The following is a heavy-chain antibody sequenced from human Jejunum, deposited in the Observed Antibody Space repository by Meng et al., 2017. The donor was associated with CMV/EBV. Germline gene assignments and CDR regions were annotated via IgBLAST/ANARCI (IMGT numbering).Heavy chain of an antibody. CDR1: TAHY. V-gene: IGHV1-2*02. CDR3: ARGTYYYGSGRNYGPPDD. CDR2: INPNSGGT. Sequence: TAHYIHWVRQAPGQGHEWMGWINPNSGGTNYEQQFQARVTMTRDTSINTVYMELSSLTSDDTAVYYCARGTYYYGSGRNYGPPDDWGQGTLVTVSS. D-gene: IGHD3-10*01. J-gene: IGHJ4*02.